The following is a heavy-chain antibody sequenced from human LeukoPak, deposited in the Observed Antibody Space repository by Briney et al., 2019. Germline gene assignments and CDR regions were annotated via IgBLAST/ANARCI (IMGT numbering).Heavy chain of an antibody. D-gene: IGHD3-9*01. CDR3: AKAKYYDILTGPTNHWHFDL. V-gene: IGHV3-9*01. CDR2: ISWNSGTI. Sequence: GGSLRLSCAVSGFTFDDYAMHWVRQESGKGLEWVSGISWNSGTIVYADPVKGRFTTSRDNAKNSLFLQMNSLRPEDTALYYCAKAKYYDILTGPTNHWHFDLWGRGTLVAVSS. J-gene: IGHJ2*01. CDR1: GFTFDDYA.